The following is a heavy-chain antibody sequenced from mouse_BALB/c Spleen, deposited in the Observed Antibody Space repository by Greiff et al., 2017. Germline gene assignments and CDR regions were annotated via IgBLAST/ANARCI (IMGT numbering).Heavy chain of an antibody. J-gene: IGHJ2*01. Sequence: EVHLVESGGGLVQPGGSMKLSCVASGFTFSNYWMNWVRQSPEKGLEWVAEIRLKSNNYATHYAESVKGRFTISRDDSKSSVYLQMNNLRAEDTGIYYCTRRGLRLYYFDYWGQGTTLTVSS. CDR3: TRRGLRLYYFDY. V-gene: IGHV6-6*02. D-gene: IGHD2-4*01. CDR1: GFTFSNYW. CDR2: IRLKSNNYAT.